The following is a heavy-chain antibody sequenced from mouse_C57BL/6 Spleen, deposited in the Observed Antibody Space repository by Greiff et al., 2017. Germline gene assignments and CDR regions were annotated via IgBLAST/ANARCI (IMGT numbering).Heavy chain of an antibody. Sequence: QVQLQQSGPGLVAPSQSLSITCTVSGFSLTSYGVHWVRQPPGKGLEWLVVIWSDGSTTYNSALKSRLSISKDNSKSQVFLKMNSLQTDDTAMYYCARNYYGSSYEGSMDYWGQGTSVTVSS. V-gene: IGHV2-6*02. J-gene: IGHJ4*01. CDR2: IWSDGST. CDR3: ARNYYGSSYEGSMDY. CDR1: GFSLTSYG. D-gene: IGHD1-1*01.